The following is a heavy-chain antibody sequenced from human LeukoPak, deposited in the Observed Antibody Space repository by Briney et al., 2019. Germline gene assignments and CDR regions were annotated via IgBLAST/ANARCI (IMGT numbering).Heavy chain of an antibody. CDR1: GYTFTAYY. Sequence: ASVKVSCKASGYTFTAYYMHWVRLAPGQGLEWMGWINPNSGDTNYAQKFQDRVTMTRDTSINTAYMELSRLRSDDTAVYYCARERGVRGPRGNWFDPWGQGTLVTVSS. CDR3: ARERGVRGPRGNWFDP. V-gene: IGHV1-2*02. CDR2: INPNSGDT. D-gene: IGHD3-10*01. J-gene: IGHJ5*02.